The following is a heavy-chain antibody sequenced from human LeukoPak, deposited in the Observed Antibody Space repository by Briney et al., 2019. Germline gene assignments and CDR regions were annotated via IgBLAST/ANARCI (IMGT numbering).Heavy chain of an antibody. Sequence: PGGSLRLSCAASGFTFSNYWMHWVRQAPGKGLVWVSRINSDGSSTSYADSVKGRFTISRDNAKNTLYLQMNSLIAEDTAVYYCARLRYSNSLVEYWGQGTLVTVSS. J-gene: IGHJ4*02. D-gene: IGHD6-13*01. CDR1: GFTFSNYW. V-gene: IGHV3-74*01. CDR3: ARLRYSNSLVEY. CDR2: INSDGSST.